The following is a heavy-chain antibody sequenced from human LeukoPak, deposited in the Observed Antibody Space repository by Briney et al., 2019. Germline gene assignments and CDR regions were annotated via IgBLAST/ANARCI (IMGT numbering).Heavy chain of an antibody. Sequence: ASVKVSCKASGYTFTSYDINWVRQAPGQGLEWMGGIIPIFGTANYAQKFQGRVTITTDESTSTAYMELSSLRSEDTAVYYCVGDAFDIWGQGTMVTVSS. CDR2: IIPIFGTA. CDR3: VGDAFDI. CDR1: GYTFTSYD. V-gene: IGHV1-69*05. J-gene: IGHJ3*02.